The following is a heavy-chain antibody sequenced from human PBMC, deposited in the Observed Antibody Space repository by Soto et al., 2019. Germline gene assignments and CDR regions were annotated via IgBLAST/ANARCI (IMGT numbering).Heavy chain of an antibody. V-gene: IGHV4-30-2*01. CDR1: GGSISSGGYS. CDR2: IYHSGST. J-gene: IGHJ4*02. CDR3: ARGMTTVTTFDY. Sequence: SETLSLTCAVSGGSISSGGYSCNWIRQPPGKGLEWIGYIYHSGSTYYNPSLKSRVTITVDRSKNQFSLKLSSVTAADTAVYYCARGMTTVTTFDYWGQGTLVTVSS. D-gene: IGHD4-17*01.